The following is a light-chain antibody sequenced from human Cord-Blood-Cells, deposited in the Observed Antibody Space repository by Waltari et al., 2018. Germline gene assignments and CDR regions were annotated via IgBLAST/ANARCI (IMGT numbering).Light chain of an antibody. CDR2: DVS. J-gene: IGLJ1*01. Sequence: QSALTPPRSVSGSPGQSVTISCTGTSSYAGGYNYVSWYQQHPGKAPKLMIYDVSKRPSGVPDRFSGSKSGNTASLTISGLQAEDEADYYCCSYAGSYTYVFGTGTKVTVL. CDR1: SSYAGGYNY. V-gene: IGLV2-11*01. CDR3: CSYAGSYTYV.